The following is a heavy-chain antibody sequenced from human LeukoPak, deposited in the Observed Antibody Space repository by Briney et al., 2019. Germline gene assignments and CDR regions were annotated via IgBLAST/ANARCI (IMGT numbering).Heavy chain of an antibody. Sequence: SETLSLTCAVYGGSFSGYYWSWIRQPPGKGLEWIGSIYYSGNTYYNASLKSRVTISVDTSKNQFSLKLTSVTAADTAVYYCARRRSGTAEGWYFDLWGRGTLVTVSS. CDR1: GGSFSGYY. D-gene: IGHD3-10*01. J-gene: IGHJ2*01. CDR2: IYYSGNT. V-gene: IGHV4-34*01. CDR3: ARRRSGTAEGWYFDL.